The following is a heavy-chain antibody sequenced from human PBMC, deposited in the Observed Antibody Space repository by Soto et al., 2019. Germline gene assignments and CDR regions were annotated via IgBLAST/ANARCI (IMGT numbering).Heavy chain of an antibody. J-gene: IGHJ2*01. Sequence: PGGSLRLSCADSGLSFSSYGMHWVRQAPGEGLEWVAAISYDGSNKNYLASVEGRFTISRDNSKNTLYLQMNALRPEDTAVYNCAKEPVGPDWYFDLWGRGTLVTVSS. CDR2: ISYDGSNK. V-gene: IGHV3-30*18. CDR1: GLSFSSYG. CDR3: AKEPVGPDWYFDL.